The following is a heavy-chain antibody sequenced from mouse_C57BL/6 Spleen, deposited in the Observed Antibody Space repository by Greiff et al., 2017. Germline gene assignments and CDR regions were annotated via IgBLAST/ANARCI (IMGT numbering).Heavy chain of an antibody. J-gene: IGHJ2*01. CDR1: GYAFSSSW. CDR2: IYPGDGDT. V-gene: IGHV1-82*01. CDR3: ARPGYGSFYFDY. Sequence: VKLMESGPELVKPGASVKISCKASGYAFSSSWMNWVKQRPGKGLEWIGRIYPGDGDTNYNGKFKGKATLTADKSSSTAYMQLSSLTSEDSAVYFCARPGYGSFYFDYWGQGTTLTVSS. D-gene: IGHD1-1*01.